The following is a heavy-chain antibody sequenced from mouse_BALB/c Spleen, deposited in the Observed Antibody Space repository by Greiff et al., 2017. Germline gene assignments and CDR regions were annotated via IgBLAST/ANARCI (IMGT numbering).Heavy chain of an antibody. J-gene: IGHJ1*01. V-gene: IGHV5-6-5*01. D-gene: IGHD1-1*01. CDR1: GFTFSSYA. CDR3: ARGGYGSSYPYWYFDV. Sequence: EVQLVESGGGLVKPGGSLKLSCAASGFTFSSYAMSWVRQTPEKRLEWVASISSGGSTYYPDSVKGRFTISRDNARNILYLQMSSLRSEDTAMYYCARGGYGSSYPYWYFDVWGAGTTVTVSS. CDR2: ISSGGST.